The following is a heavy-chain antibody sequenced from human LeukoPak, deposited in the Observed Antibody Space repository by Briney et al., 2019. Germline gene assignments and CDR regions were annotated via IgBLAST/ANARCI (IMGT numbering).Heavy chain of an antibody. D-gene: IGHD6-13*01. CDR1: GFSLSTSGVG. CDR3: AHRLKFEQQLVPRRAPFFFDY. Sequence: SGPTLVNPTQTLTLTCTFSGFSLSTSGVGVGWIRQPPGKALEWLALIYWNDDKRYSPSLKSRLTITKDTSKNQVVLTMTNMDPVDTATYYCAHRLKFEQQLVPRRAPFFFDYWGQGTLVTVSS. CDR2: IYWNDDK. J-gene: IGHJ4*02. V-gene: IGHV2-5*01.